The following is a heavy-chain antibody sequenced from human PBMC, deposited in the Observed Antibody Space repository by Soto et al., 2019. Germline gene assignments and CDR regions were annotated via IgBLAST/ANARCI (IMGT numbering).Heavy chain of an antibody. CDR1: GNTLKTDT. CDR3: AIGRTGSNGYYWA. V-gene: IGHV1-69*02. Sequence: QVQLVQSGAEVKKPGSSVKVSCKPSGNTLKTDTITWLRQAPGHGLEWMGRIIPVIGVGTYAQKFQDRVTTTADKSTTTVYMEVTRLPSEDTATYYCAIGRTGSNGYYWAWGQGTQVTVS. CDR2: IIPVIGVG. J-gene: IGHJ5*02. D-gene: IGHD3-22*01.